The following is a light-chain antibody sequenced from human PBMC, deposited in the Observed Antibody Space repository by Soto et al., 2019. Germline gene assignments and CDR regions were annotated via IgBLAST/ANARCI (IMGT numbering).Light chain of an antibody. CDR2: KAA. J-gene: IGKJ4*01. V-gene: IGKV1-5*03. CDR1: QKINRW. CDR3: LQYNVYPLS. Sequence: DIQMTQSPSTLSASVGDRVTITCRARQKINRWFAWYQQSPGKAPNLLIHKAATLEVGVPSRFSGSASGTEFTLTISSLQPDDFAVYFCLQYNVYPLSFGGGTNVDIK.